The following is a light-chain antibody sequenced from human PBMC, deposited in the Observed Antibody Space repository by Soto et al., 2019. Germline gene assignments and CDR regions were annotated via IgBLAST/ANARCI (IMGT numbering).Light chain of an antibody. J-gene: IGLJ1*01. CDR3: SSYTSSNTLL. V-gene: IGLV2-14*01. Sequence: QSALTQPASVTGSPGQSITISCTGTSSDVGGYNRVSWYQQYPGTAPKLMIYEVINRPSGVSNRFSGSKSGNTASLTISGLQAEDEADYYCSSYTSSNTLLFGPGTKLTVL. CDR1: SSDVGGYNR. CDR2: EVI.